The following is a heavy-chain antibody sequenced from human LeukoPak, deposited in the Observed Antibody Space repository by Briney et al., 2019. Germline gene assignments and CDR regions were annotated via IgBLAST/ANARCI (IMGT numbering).Heavy chain of an antibody. J-gene: IGHJ4*02. Sequence: ASVKVSCKASGYTFTGYYMHWVRQAPGQGLEWMGWINPNSGGTNYAQKFQGRVTMTRDTSISTAYMELSRLRSDDTAVYYCARAKTISIAAPLYYWGQGTLVTVSS. V-gene: IGHV1-2*02. CDR2: INPNSGGT. CDR3: ARAKTISIAAPLYY. CDR1: GYTFTGYY. D-gene: IGHD6-6*01.